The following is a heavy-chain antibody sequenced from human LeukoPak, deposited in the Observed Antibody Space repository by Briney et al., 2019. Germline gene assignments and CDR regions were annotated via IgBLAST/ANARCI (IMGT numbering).Heavy chain of an antibody. CDR3: ARVFSCSGGSCYFILDY. Sequence: GGSLRLSCAASGFTFSSYSMNWVRQAPGKGLEWVSSISSSSSSYIYYADSVKGRFTISRDNAKNSLYLQMNSLRAEDTAVYYCARVFSCSGGSCYFILDYWGQGTLVTISS. V-gene: IGHV3-21*01. J-gene: IGHJ4*02. CDR1: GFTFSSYS. D-gene: IGHD2-15*01. CDR2: ISSSSSSYI.